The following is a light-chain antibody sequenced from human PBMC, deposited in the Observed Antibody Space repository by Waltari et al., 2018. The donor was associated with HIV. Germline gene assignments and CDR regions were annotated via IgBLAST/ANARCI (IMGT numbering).Light chain of an antibody. Sequence: QSVLTQPPSVSGAPGQRVTFSCTGSGPNIGAGYHVPWYQQLPGTAPKLLINGNINRPSGVPDRFSDSKSGTSASLAITGLQAEDEADYYCQSYDSSLSGSIFGGGTKLTVL. J-gene: IGLJ2*01. CDR1: GPNIGAGYH. CDR3: QSYDSSLSGSI. CDR2: GNI. V-gene: IGLV1-40*01.